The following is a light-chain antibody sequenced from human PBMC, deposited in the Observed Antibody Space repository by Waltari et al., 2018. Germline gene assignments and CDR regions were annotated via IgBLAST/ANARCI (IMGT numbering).Light chain of an antibody. CDR2: EVT. CDR1: GSDIGTHNY. CDR3: CSDAGSGTYV. Sequence: QSALTLPASVSGSPGQSNTISCTGTGSDIGTHNYVPWYQHLPGKVPKVMISEVTKRPSGVSNRFSGSKSGNTASLTISGLQADDEAEYYCCSDAGSGTYVFGTGTKLTVV. V-gene: IGLV2-23*02. J-gene: IGLJ1*01.